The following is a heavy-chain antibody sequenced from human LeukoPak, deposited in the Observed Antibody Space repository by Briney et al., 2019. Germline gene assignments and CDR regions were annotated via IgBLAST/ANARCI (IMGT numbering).Heavy chain of an antibody. CDR3: ARDRLGCSSTSCYSGAFDI. CDR2: ISSSSYI. J-gene: IGHJ3*02. D-gene: IGHD2-2*01. CDR1: GFTFSSSA. Sequence: GGSLRLSCAASGFTFSSSAMSWVRQVPGKGLEWVSSISSSSYIYYADSVKGRFTISRDNAKNSLYLQMNSLRAEDPAVYYCARDRLGCSSTSCYSGAFDIWGQGTMVTVSS. V-gene: IGHV3-21*01.